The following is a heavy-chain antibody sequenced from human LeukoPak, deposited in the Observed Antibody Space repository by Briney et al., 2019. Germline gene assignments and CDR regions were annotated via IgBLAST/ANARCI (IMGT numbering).Heavy chain of an antibody. D-gene: IGHD3-22*01. CDR3: ARDSGFWLY. V-gene: IGHV4-39*07. J-gene: IGHJ4*02. Sequence: PSGTLSLTCTVSGDSITSGSYYWGWIRQTPGKGLEWIGNIYSDGDTSFNPSLKSRITMSVDTSKNQFSLKLNSVTAADTAVYFCARDSGFWLYWGQGTLVSVSS. CDR2: IYSDGDT. CDR1: GDSITSGSYY.